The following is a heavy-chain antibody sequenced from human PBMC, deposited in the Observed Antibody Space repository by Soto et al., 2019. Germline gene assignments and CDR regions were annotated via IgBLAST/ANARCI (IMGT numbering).Heavy chain of an antibody. CDR3: ARGSLITYYYYGMDV. J-gene: IGHJ6*02. D-gene: IGHD3-16*01. CDR1: GYTFTRSG. Sequence: ASVKVSCKASGYTFTRSGISWVRQAPGQGLEWMGWISTYNGDTNYAQTFQGRVTMTTDTSTSTVYMELRSLRSDDTAVYYCARGSLITYYYYGMDVWGQGTTVTVSS. CDR2: ISTYNGDT. V-gene: IGHV1-18*01.